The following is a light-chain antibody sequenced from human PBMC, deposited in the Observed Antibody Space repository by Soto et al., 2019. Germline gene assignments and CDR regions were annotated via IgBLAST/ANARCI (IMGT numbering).Light chain of an antibody. Sequence: EIVLTQSPATLSLSPGERATLSCRASQSVSSYLAWYQQKPGQAPRLLIYDASNRATGIPARFSGSGSVTDFTLTISSLEPEAFAGYDCQPRSNWPLTFGGGTQVEIK. CDR1: QSVSSY. J-gene: IGKJ4*01. CDR2: DAS. V-gene: IGKV3-11*01. CDR3: QPRSNWPLT.